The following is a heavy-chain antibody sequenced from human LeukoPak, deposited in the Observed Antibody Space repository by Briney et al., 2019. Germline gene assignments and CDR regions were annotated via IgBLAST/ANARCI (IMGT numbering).Heavy chain of an antibody. Sequence: ASVKVSRKASGYTFTSYYMHWVRQAPGQGLEWMGIINPSGGSTSYAQKFQGRVTITRDTSTSTVYMELSSLRSEDTAVYYCAREEVMGQLDVDYWGQGTLVTVSS. CDR1: GYTFTSYY. J-gene: IGHJ4*02. CDR2: INPSGGST. CDR3: AREEVMGQLDVDY. V-gene: IGHV1-46*03. D-gene: IGHD6-6*01.